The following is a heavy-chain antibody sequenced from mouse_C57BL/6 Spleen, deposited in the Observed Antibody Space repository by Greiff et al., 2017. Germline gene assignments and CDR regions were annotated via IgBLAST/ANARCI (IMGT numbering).Heavy chain of an antibody. D-gene: IGHD2-3*01. CDR2: ISSGGSYT. V-gene: IGHV5-6*01. CDR1: GFTFSSYG. J-gene: IGHJ2*01. CDR3: ARQDDGYYIDY. Sequence: EVNVVESGGDLVKPGGSLKLSCAASGFTFSSYGMSWVRQTPDKRLEWVATISSGGSYTYYPDSVKGRFTISRDNAKNTLYLQMSSLKSEDTAMYYCARQDDGYYIDYWGQGTTLTVSS.